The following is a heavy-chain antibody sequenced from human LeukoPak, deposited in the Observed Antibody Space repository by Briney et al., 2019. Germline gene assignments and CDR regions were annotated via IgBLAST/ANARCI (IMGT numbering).Heavy chain of an antibody. Sequence: SETLSLTCTVSGGSISSYYWSWIRQPPGKGLEWIGYIYYSGSTNYNPSLKSRVTISVDTSKNQFSLKLSSVTAADTAVYYCARLSSSGWYGNYYYGMDVWGQGTTVTVSS. CDR1: GGSISSYY. CDR3: ARLSSSGWYGNYYYGMDV. CDR2: IYYSGST. D-gene: IGHD6-19*01. J-gene: IGHJ6*02. V-gene: IGHV4-59*08.